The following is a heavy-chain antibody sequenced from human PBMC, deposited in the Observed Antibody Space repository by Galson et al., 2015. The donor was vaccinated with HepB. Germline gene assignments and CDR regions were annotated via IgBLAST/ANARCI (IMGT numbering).Heavy chain of an antibody. CDR1: GGSISSSNW. CDR2: IYHSGST. D-gene: IGHD6-13*01. Sequence: ETLSLTCAVSGGSISSSNWWSWVRQPPGKGLEWIGEIYHSGSTNYNPSLKSRVTISVDKSKNQFSLKLSSVTAADTAVYYCAREDRIAAAGLDYWGQGTLVTVSS. CDR3: AREDRIAAAGLDY. V-gene: IGHV4-4*02. J-gene: IGHJ4*02.